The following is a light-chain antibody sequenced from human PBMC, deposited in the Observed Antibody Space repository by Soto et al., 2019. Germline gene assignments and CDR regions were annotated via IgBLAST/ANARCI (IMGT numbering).Light chain of an antibody. CDR1: QSIDNK. Sequence: IVMTQSPATLSVSPGERATLSCRASQSIDNKLAWYQQRPGQAPRLLIYGASIRATGIPARFSGSGSGTEFTLTISGLQSEEFGVYYCQQYKDWRTFGQGTNVEIK. CDR3: QQYKDWRT. J-gene: IGKJ1*01. V-gene: IGKV3-15*01. CDR2: GAS.